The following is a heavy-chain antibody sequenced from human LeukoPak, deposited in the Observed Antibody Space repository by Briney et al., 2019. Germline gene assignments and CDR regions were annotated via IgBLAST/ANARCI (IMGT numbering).Heavy chain of an antibody. CDR3: ARTYYDILTIDY. V-gene: IGHV4-34*01. CDR2: IHYTGAT. J-gene: IGHJ4*02. D-gene: IGHD3-9*01. Sequence: ETLSLTCAVYGGSITGYYWSWIRQTPGRGLEWVGEIHYTGATSYNPSLKSRATISTDTSKNQFSLRLSSVTAADTAVYYCARTYYDILTIDYWGQGTLVTVSS. CDR1: GGSITGYY.